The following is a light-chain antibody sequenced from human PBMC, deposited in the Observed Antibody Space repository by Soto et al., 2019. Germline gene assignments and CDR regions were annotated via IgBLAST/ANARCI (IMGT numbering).Light chain of an antibody. J-gene: IGLJ1*01. CDR3: NSYTGSSTYV. V-gene: IGLV2-18*02. CDR2: EVS. Sequence: QSVLTQPPSVSGSPGHSVAISCTGTSSDVGSYNRVSWYQQPPGAAPKLLIYEVSNRPSGVPDRFSGSKSGNTASLTISGLQADDEADYYCNSYTGSSTYVFGTGTKVPVL. CDR1: SSDVGSYNR.